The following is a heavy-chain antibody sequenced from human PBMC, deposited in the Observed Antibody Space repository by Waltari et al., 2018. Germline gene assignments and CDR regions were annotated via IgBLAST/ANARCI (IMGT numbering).Heavy chain of an antibody. V-gene: IGHV3-23*01. J-gene: IGHJ4*02. CDR2: ISARAATT. CDR3: ARHCSGSCYGGLDY. CDR1: GFTFSNYA. Sequence: EVQLLESGGNLVQPGGSLRLSCAASGFTFSNYAMAWFRQAPGKGLEWVSGISARAATTWYEDSVRGRFTISRDNSRNTLYLQLDRLRDEDTAVYYCARHCSGSCYGGLDYWGRGTLVTASS. D-gene: IGHD2-21*02.